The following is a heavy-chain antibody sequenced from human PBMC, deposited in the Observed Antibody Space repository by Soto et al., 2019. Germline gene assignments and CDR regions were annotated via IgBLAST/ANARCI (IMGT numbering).Heavy chain of an antibody. CDR3: ARDGPAYYDSSGYYYYGMDV. J-gene: IGHJ6*02. V-gene: IGHV4-59*01. CDR2: IYYSGST. Sequence: SETLSLTCTVSGGSISSYYWSWIRQPPGKGLEWIGYIYYSGSTNYNPSLKSRVTISVDTSKNQFSLKLSSVTAADTAVYYCARDGPAYYDSSGYYYYGMDVWGQGTTVTV. CDR1: GGSISSYY. D-gene: IGHD3-22*01.